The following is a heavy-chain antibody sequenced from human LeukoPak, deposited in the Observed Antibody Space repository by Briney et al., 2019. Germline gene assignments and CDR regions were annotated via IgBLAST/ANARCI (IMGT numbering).Heavy chain of an antibody. CDR2: IYYSGST. J-gene: IGHJ4*02. D-gene: IGHD3-22*01. CDR3: ARAGSSAYLIDY. Sequence: PSETLSLTCTVSGGSISSGDCYWSWIRQPPGKGLEWIGYIYYSGSTNYNPSLKSRVTISVDTSKNQFSLKLTSVTAADTAVYYCARAGSSAYLIDYWGQGTLVTVSS. CDR1: GGSISSGDCY. V-gene: IGHV4-61*08.